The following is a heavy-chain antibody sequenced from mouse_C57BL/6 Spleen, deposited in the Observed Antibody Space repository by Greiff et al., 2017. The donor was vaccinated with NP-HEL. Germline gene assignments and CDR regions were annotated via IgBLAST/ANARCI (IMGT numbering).Heavy chain of an antibody. Sequence: VKLMESGPGLVAPSQSLSITCTVSGFSLTSYGVHWVRQPPGKGLEWLVVIWSDGSTTYNSALNSRLSISKDNSKSQVFLKMNSLQTDDTAMYYCARQNYGSSWYFDVWGTGTTVTVSS. CDR1: GFSLTSYG. V-gene: IGHV2-6-1*01. D-gene: IGHD1-1*01. CDR2: IWSDGST. J-gene: IGHJ1*03. CDR3: ARQNYGSSWYFDV.